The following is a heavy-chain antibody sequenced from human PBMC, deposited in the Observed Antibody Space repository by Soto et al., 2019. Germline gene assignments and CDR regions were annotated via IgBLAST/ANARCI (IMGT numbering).Heavy chain of an antibody. D-gene: IGHD6-6*01. CDR2: INHSGST. Sequence: PSETLSLTCAVYGGSFSGYYWSWIRQPPGKGLEWIGEINHSGSTNYNPSLKSRVTISVDTSKNQFSLKLSSVTAADTAVYYCATSSIAARPAAYYYYGMAVWGQGTTVTVS. V-gene: IGHV4-34*01. CDR1: GGSFSGYY. CDR3: ATSSIAARPAAYYYYGMAV. J-gene: IGHJ6*02.